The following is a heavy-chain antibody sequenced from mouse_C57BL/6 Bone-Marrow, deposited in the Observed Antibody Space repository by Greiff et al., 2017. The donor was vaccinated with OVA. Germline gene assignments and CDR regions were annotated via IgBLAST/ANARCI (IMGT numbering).Heavy chain of an antibody. J-gene: IGHJ3*01. Sequence: EVQLKESGAELVRPGASVKLSCTASGFNIKDDYMHWVKQRPEQGLEWIGWIDPENGDTEYASKFQGKATITANTSSNTAYLQLSSLTSEDTAVYYCTTTNYDWGQGTLVTVSA. CDR1: GFNIKDDY. CDR3: TTTNYD. D-gene: IGHD1-1*01. V-gene: IGHV14-4*01. CDR2: IDPENGDT.